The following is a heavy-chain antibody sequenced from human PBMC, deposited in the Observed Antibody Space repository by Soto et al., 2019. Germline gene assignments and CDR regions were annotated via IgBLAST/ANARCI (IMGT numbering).Heavy chain of an antibody. CDR2: IIPIFGTA. V-gene: IGHV1-69*13. CDR3: ARSGIVVVPAAKLYGMDV. J-gene: IGHJ6*02. D-gene: IGHD2-2*01. CDR1: GGTFSSYA. Sequence: VKVSCKASGGTFSSYAISWVRQAPGQGLEWMGGIIPIFGTANYAQKFQGRVTITADESTSTAYMELSSLRSEDTAVYYCARSGIVVVPAAKLYGMDVWGQGTTVTVSS.